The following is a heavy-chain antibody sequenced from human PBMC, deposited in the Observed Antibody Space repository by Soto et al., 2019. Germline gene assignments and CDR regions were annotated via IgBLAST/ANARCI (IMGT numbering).Heavy chain of an antibody. CDR2: ISGSGGST. CDR1: GFTFSSYA. CDR3: AKHEPYCGGDRYPHEYFLH. J-gene: IGHJ1*01. Sequence: GGSRRLSCAASGFTFSSYAMSWVRQAPGKGLEWVSAISGSGGSTYYADSVKGRFTISRDNSKNTLYLQMNSLRAEDTAVYYCAKHEPYCGGDRYPHEYFLHWGQGTLVTVS. D-gene: IGHD2-21*02. V-gene: IGHV3-23*01.